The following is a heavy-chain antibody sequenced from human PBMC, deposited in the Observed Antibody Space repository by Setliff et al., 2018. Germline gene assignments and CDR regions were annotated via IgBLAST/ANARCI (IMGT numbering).Heavy chain of an antibody. J-gene: IGHJ6*03. V-gene: IGHV1-2*02. D-gene: IGHD6-13*01. Sequence: ASVKVSCKTSGYTFTDYHLHWVRQAPGQGLEWMGWIDPKSGATRYAQKFQGRVTLTRDTSITTAYMEVSILTSDDTAVYYCARDPFLVQQFPYYMDVWGKGTTVTV. CDR2: IDPKSGAT. CDR1: GYTFTDYH. CDR3: ARDPFLVQQFPYYMDV.